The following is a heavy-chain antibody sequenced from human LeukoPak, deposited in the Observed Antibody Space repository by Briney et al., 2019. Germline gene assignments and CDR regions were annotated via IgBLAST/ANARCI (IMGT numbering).Heavy chain of an antibody. CDR1: GFIFSSHE. CDR3: ARDGIHPGYMDV. V-gene: IGHV3-48*03. Sequence: GGSLRLSYAASGFIFSSHEMKWVRQAPGKGLEWSSYISTSGSSIYYADSVKGRFTISRDNAKNSLYLQMNSLRAEDTAVYYCARDGIHPGYMDVWGKGTTVTVSS. CDR2: ISTSGSSI. J-gene: IGHJ6*03. D-gene: IGHD5-18*01.